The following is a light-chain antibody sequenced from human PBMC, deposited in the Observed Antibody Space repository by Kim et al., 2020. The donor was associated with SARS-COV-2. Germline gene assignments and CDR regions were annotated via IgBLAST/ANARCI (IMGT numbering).Light chain of an antibody. CDR1: NIRDKS. CDR3: QVWDDSNGLTWV. V-gene: IGLV3-21*04. Sequence: PGKAAEITCRGNNIRDKSVRWYRQKTGQGPVLVIYYDSDRPSGIPERFSGSNSGNAATLIISRVEVGDEADYYCQVWDDSNGLTWVFGGGTQLTVL. J-gene: IGLJ3*02. CDR2: YDS.